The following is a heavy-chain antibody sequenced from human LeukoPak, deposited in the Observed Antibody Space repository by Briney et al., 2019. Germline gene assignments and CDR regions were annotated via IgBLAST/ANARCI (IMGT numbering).Heavy chain of an antibody. Sequence: SGTLSLTCAVYGGSFSGYYWSWIRQPPGKGLEWIGEINHSGSTNYNPSLKSRVTISVDTSKNQFTLKLSSVTAADTAVYYCARLTAGTIEDVWGQGTTVTVSS. CDR1: GGSFSGYY. D-gene: IGHD6-19*01. V-gene: IGHV4-34*01. CDR2: INHSGST. CDR3: ARLTAGTIEDV. J-gene: IGHJ6*02.